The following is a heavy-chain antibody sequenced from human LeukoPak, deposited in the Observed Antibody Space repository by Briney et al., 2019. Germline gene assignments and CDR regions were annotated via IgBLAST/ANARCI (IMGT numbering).Heavy chain of an antibody. V-gene: IGHV3-23*01. Sequence: SGGSPRLSCAASGFTFSSYAMSWVRQAPGKGLEWVSGISGSGGSTYYADSVKGRFTISRDNSRNTLYLQMNSPRAADTAVYYCAILPGYSSGWYEVNYWGQGTLVTVSS. CDR3: AILPGYSSGWYEVNY. J-gene: IGHJ4*02. CDR2: ISGSGGST. CDR1: GFTFSSYA. D-gene: IGHD6-13*01.